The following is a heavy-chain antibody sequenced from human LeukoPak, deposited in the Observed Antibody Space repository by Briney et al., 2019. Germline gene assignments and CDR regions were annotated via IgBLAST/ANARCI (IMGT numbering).Heavy chain of an antibody. D-gene: IGHD3-10*01. CDR1: GGTFSSYA. CDR3: ARGYYGSGSHYNGLGY. CDR2: IIPIFGTA. J-gene: IGHJ4*02. Sequence: GASVKVSCKASGGTFSSYAISWVRQAPGQGLEWMGGIIPIFGTANYAQKFQGRVTITADESTSTAYMELSSLRSEDTAVYYCARGYYGSGSHYNGLGYWGQGTLVTVSS. V-gene: IGHV1-69*13.